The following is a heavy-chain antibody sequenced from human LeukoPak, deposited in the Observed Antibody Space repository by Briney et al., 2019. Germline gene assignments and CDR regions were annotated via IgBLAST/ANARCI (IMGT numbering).Heavy chain of an antibody. Sequence: GGSLRLSCAASVFTFSNAWMSWVRQAPGKGLEWVGRIKSKTDGGTTDYAAPVKGRFTISRDDSKNTLYLQMNSLKTEDTAVYYCTTDRYYDSSGYYYPFDYWGQGTLVTVSS. D-gene: IGHD3-22*01. CDR2: IKSKTDGGTT. CDR1: VFTFSNAW. V-gene: IGHV3-15*01. CDR3: TTDRYYDSSGYYYPFDY. J-gene: IGHJ4*02.